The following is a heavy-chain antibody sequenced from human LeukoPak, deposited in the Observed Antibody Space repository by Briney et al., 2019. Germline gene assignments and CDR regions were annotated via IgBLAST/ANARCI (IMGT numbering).Heavy chain of an antibody. CDR1: GGSISIYY. Sequence: PSETLSLTCTVSGGSISIYYWSWIRPPPGKGLEWIGYIYDSGSTNYNPSLKSRVTISVDTSKNQFSLRLSSVTAADTAVYYCARVSATYYDTSGYYTDAFDIWGQGTLVTVSS. V-gene: IGHV4-59*01. J-gene: IGHJ3*02. D-gene: IGHD3-22*01. CDR3: ARVSATYYDTSGYYTDAFDI. CDR2: IYDSGST.